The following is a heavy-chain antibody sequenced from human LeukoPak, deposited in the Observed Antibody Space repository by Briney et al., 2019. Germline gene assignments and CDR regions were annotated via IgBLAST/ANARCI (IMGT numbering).Heavy chain of an antibody. CDR1: GFTFSSYG. D-gene: IGHD6-13*01. J-gene: IGHJ4*02. V-gene: IGHV3-30*18. Sequence: GRSLRLSCAASGFTFSSYGMHWVRQAPGKGLGWVAVISYDGSNKYYADSVKGRFTISRDNSKNTLYLQMNSLRAEDTAVYYCAKERLAQYSSSWYGLWDYWGQGTLVTVSS. CDR2: ISYDGSNK. CDR3: AKERLAQYSSSWYGLWDY.